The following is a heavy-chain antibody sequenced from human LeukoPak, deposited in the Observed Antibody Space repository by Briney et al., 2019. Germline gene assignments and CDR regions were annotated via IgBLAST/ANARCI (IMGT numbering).Heavy chain of an antibody. CDR2: IWYDGSNK. D-gene: IGHD2-8*01. V-gene: IGHV3-33*01. CDR1: GFTFSSYG. J-gene: IGHJ4*02. CDR3: ARVVGRMVFDY. Sequence: PGRSLRLSCAASGFTFSSYGMHWVRQAPGKGLEWVAVIWYDGSNKYYADSVKGRFTISRDNSKNTLYLQMNSLRAEDTAVYYCARVVGRMVFDYWGQGTLVTVSS.